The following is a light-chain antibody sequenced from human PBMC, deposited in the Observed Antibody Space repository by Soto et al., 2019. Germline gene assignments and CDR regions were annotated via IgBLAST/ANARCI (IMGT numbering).Light chain of an antibody. V-gene: IGKV1-5*03. CDR1: QSISSW. CDR3: QQYDSYSLT. CDR2: KAS. J-gene: IGKJ1*01. Sequence: DIQMTQSPSILSASVGDRVTITCRASQSISSWLAWYQQKPGKAPNLLIYKASSLESGVPSRFSGSGSGTEFTLTISDLQPDDFATYYCQQYDSYSLTFGQGTKVEIK.